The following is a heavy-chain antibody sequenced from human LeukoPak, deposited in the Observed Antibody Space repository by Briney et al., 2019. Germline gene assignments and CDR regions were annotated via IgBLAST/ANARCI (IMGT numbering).Heavy chain of an antibody. D-gene: IGHD6-19*01. CDR1: GGSISSSSYF. Sequence: SETLSLTCTVSGGSISSSSYFWGWIRQPPGKGLEWIGSIYYSGSTYYNPSLKSRVTISVDTSKNQFSLKLSSVTAADTAVYYCARVGAVAGHGDFDYWGQGTLVTVSS. J-gene: IGHJ4*02. CDR3: ARVGAVAGHGDFDY. V-gene: IGHV4-39*07. CDR2: IYYSGST.